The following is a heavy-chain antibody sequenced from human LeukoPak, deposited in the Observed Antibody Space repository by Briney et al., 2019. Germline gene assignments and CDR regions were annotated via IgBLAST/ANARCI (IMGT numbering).Heavy chain of an antibody. CDR1: GYTFTSYG. CDR2: ISAYNGNT. D-gene: IGHD6-19*01. J-gene: IGHJ4*02. Sequence: WASVKVSCKASGYTFTSYGISWVRQAPGQGLEWMGWISAYNGNTNYAQKLQGRVTMTTDTSTSTAYMELRSLRSEDTAVYYCAICGDSSGWYDLDYWGQGTLVTVSS. CDR3: AICGDSSGWYDLDY. V-gene: IGHV1-18*01.